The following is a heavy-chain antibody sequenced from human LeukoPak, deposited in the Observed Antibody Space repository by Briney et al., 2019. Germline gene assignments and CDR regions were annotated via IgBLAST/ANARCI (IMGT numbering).Heavy chain of an antibody. J-gene: IGHJ4*02. Sequence: SETLSLTCTVSGGSFSSDGYYWSWIRQPPGKGLEWIGYIYYSGSTNYNPSLKSRVTISVDTSKNQFSLKLSSVTAADTAVYYCARDRGDSSGYFSYWGQGTLVTVSS. CDR2: IYYSGST. CDR3: ARDRGDSSGYFSY. CDR1: GGSFSSDGYY. V-gene: IGHV4-61*08. D-gene: IGHD3-22*01.